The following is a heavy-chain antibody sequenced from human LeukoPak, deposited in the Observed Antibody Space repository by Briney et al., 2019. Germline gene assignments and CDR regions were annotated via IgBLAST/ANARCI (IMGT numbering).Heavy chain of an antibody. D-gene: IGHD1-1*01. CDR3: AREQIVPTRYFDY. Sequence: PSETLSLTCTVSGGSISSGGYYWSWIRQHPGKGLEWIGYIYYSGSTYYNPSLRSQVTISMDTSKNQFSLKLRSVTAADTAVYYCAREQIVPTRYFDYWGQGTLVTVSS. V-gene: IGHV4-30-4*08. J-gene: IGHJ4*02. CDR1: GGSISSGGYY. CDR2: IYYSGST.